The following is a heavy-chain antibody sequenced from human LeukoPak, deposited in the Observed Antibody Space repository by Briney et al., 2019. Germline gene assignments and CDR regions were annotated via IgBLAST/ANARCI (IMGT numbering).Heavy chain of an antibody. CDR3: AKEVVPAAINY. Sequence: GGSLRLSCAASGFTFSSYAMSWVRQAPGKGLEWVSKIIGSGGSTYYADSVKGRFTVSRDNSKNTLFLQMNSLRAEDTAVYYCAKEVVPAAINYWGQGTLVTVSS. J-gene: IGHJ4*02. CDR1: GFTFSSYA. CDR2: IIGSGGST. V-gene: IGHV3-23*01. D-gene: IGHD2-2*02.